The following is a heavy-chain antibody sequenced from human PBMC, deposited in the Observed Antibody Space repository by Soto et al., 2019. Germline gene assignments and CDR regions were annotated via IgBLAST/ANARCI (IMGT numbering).Heavy chain of an antibody. V-gene: IGHV4-59*01. D-gene: IGHD3-3*01. CDR3: ARVQYYDFWSGYYSHSLYPYYYGMDV. Sequence: SETLSLTCTVSGGSISSYYWSWIRQPPGKGLEWIGYIYYSGSTNYNPSLKSRVTISVDTSKNQFSLKLSSVTAADTAVYYCARVQYYDFWSGYYSHSLYPYYYGMDVWGQGTTVTVSS. CDR2: IYYSGST. CDR1: GGSISSYY. J-gene: IGHJ6*02.